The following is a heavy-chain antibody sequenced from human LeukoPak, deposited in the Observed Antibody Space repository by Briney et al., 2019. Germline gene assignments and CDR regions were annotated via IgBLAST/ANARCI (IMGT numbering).Heavy chain of an antibody. D-gene: IGHD3-3*01. CDR2: INPSGGST. Sequence: ASVKVSCKASGYTFTSYYMHWVRQAPGQGLEWMGIINPSGGSTSYAQKFQGRVTMTRDTSTSTVYMELSSLRSEDTAVYYCARAIDFWSRESPHYYYYYYMDVWGKGTTVTVSS. V-gene: IGHV1-46*01. J-gene: IGHJ6*03. CDR1: GYTFTSYY. CDR3: ARAIDFWSRESPHYYYYYYMDV.